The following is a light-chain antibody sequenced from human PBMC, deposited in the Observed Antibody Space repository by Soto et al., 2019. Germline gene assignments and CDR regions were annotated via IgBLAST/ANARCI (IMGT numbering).Light chain of an antibody. CDR2: GAS. Sequence: IQMTQSPSSLSASVGDSVTVTCRASQSINIYLNWYQQKPGKAPTLLIYGASSLQSGVPSRFTGGGSRTDFTLTISSLQPEDFATYYFKQSYTSPSILGRGPKLEIK. J-gene: IGKJ2*01. CDR1: QSINIY. CDR3: KQSYTSPSI. V-gene: IGKV1-39*01.